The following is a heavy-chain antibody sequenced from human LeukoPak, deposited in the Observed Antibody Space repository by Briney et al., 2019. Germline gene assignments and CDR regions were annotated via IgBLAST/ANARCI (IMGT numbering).Heavy chain of an antibody. D-gene: IGHD2-2*01. Sequence: SETLSLTCTVSGGSISSYYWSWIRQPPGKGLEWIGYIYSSGSTNYNASLKRRVTILVDTSKEQFSLKLSSVTAAHTALYYCARTYSTSSNFDNWGQGTLVTVSS. J-gene: IGHJ4*02. CDR1: GGSISSYY. V-gene: IGHV4-4*09. CDR2: IYSSGST. CDR3: ARTYSTSSNFDN.